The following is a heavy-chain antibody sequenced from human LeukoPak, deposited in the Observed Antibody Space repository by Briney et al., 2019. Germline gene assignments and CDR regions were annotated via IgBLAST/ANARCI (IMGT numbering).Heavy chain of an antibody. Sequence: ASVKVSCKASGYTFTSYGISWVRQAPGQGLEWMGWIGAYNGNTNYAQKLQGRVTMTTDTSTSTAYMELRSLRSDDTAVYYCARDAVVRTHYYGSGSYPFYYWGQGTLVTVSS. CDR3: ARDAVVRTHYYGSGSYPFYY. D-gene: IGHD3-10*01. J-gene: IGHJ4*02. V-gene: IGHV1-18*04. CDR1: GYTFTSYG. CDR2: IGAYNGNT.